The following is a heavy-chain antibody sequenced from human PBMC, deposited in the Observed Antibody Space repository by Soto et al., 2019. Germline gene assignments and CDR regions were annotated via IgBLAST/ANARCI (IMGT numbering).Heavy chain of an antibody. CDR1: GFTFSSAW. Sequence: EVHLVESGGGLMKPGESLRLSCAASGFTFSSAWFNWVRQAPGKGLEWVGRIKSQNDGGTTDYAAPVRDRFTISKDYSINTLDLQMNSLQTEDTGVYFFTADLPAFLPQVDSWGQGTLVTVSS. V-gene: IGHV3-15*07. J-gene: IGHJ4*02. CDR3: TADLPAFLPQVDS. CDR2: IKSQNDGGTT. D-gene: IGHD2-21*01.